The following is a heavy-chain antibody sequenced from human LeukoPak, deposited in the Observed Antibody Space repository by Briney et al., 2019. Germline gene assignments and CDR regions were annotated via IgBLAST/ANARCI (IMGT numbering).Heavy chain of an antibody. Sequence: PGGSLRLSCAASGFTFSSYSMNWVRQAPGKGLEWVSYISSSSGNIYYADSVKGRFTISRDNAKTSLYLQMNSLRAEDTALYYRARDRGGIGYYMDVWGKGTTVTVSS. D-gene: IGHD3-16*02. CDR3: ARDRGGIGYYMDV. J-gene: IGHJ6*03. CDR2: ISSSSGNI. CDR1: GFTFSSYS. V-gene: IGHV3-48*04.